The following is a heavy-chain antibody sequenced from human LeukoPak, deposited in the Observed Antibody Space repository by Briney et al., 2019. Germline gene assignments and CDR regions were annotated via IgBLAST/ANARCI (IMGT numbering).Heavy chain of an antibody. Sequence: QAGGSLRLSCAASGSTFSGSAMHWVRQASGKGLEWVGRIRSKANSYATAYAASVKGRFTISRDDSKNTAYLQMNSLKTEDTAVYYCYTYYYGSGSYNPPFYFDYWGQGTLVTVSS. CDR2: IRSKANSYAT. J-gene: IGHJ4*02. D-gene: IGHD3-10*01. CDR3: YTYYYGSGSYNPPFYFDY. V-gene: IGHV3-73*01. CDR1: GSTFSGSA.